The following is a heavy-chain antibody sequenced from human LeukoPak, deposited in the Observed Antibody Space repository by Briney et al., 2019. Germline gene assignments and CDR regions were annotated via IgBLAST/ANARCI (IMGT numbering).Heavy chain of an antibody. D-gene: IGHD3-3*01. CDR3: ARIPYYDFWSGYPRYFDY. V-gene: IGHV1-2*02. J-gene: IGHJ4*02. CDR1: GYTFTGYY. Sequence: GASVTVSCKASGYTFTGYYMHWVRQAPGQGLEWMGWINPNSGGTNYAQKFQGRVTITRDTSISTAYMELSRLRSDDTAVYYCARIPYYDFWSGYPRYFDYWGQGTLVTVSS. CDR2: INPNSGGT.